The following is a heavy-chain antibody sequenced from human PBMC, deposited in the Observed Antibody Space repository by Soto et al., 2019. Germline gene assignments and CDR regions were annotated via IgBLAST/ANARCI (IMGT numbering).Heavy chain of an antibody. J-gene: IGHJ4*02. CDR3: ARGVNAIFGVVIIPVGGYYFDY. CDR2: INHSGST. V-gene: IGHV4-34*01. Sequence: PSETRSHTCAVYGGSFSGYYWSRIRHPPGKGLAWIGEINHSGSTNYNPSLKSRVTISVDTSKNQFSLKLSSVTAADTAVYYCARGVNAIFGVVIIPVGGYYFDYWGQGTLVTVSS. CDR1: GGSFSGYY. D-gene: IGHD3-3*01.